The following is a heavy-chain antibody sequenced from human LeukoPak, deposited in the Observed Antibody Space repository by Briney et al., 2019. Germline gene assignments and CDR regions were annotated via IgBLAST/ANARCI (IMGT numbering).Heavy chain of an antibody. Sequence: SETLSLTCTVSGGSISSISYYWGWIRQPPGKGLEWIGEINHSGSTNYNPSLKSRVTISVDTSKNQFSLKLSSVTAADTAVYYCARRRYCSSTSCYPFDYWGQGTLVTVSS. D-gene: IGHD2-2*01. V-gene: IGHV4-39*07. J-gene: IGHJ4*02. CDR2: INHSGST. CDR1: GGSISSISYY. CDR3: ARRRYCSSTSCYPFDY.